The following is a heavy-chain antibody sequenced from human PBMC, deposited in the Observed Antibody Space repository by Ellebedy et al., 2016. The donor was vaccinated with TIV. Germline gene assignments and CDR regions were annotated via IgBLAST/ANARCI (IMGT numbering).Heavy chain of an antibody. D-gene: IGHD2-2*01. Sequence: LRLXXTVSGGSISSGSYYWSWIRQPAGKGLEWIGRIYTSGSTNYNPSLKSRVTMSVDTSKNQFSLKLSSVTAADTAVYYCARGGCSSTSCYYYYYMDVWGKGTTVTVSS. J-gene: IGHJ6*03. CDR3: ARGGCSSTSCYYYYYMDV. CDR2: IYTSGST. CDR1: GGSISSGSYY. V-gene: IGHV4-61*02.